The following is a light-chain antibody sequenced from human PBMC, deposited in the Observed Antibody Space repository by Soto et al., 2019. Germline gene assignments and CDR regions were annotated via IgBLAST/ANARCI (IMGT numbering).Light chain of an antibody. Sequence: QSVLTQPPSTSGTPGQRVTISCSGSRSNIGSNTVNWYQHLPGTAPKLLVYSDNQRPSGVPDRFSGSKSGTSASLAISRLQSEDEADYYCASWDDSLHGVTFGGGTKVTVL. J-gene: IGLJ2*01. CDR2: SDN. CDR1: RSNIGSNT. CDR3: ASWDDSLHGVT. V-gene: IGLV1-44*01.